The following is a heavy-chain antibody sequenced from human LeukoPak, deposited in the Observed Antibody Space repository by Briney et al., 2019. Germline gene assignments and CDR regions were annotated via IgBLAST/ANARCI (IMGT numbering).Heavy chain of an antibody. V-gene: IGHV3-33*08. CDR3: ARDYHSGSARADFDY. CDR1: GFTFSSYA. Sequence: GGSLRLTCAASGFTFSSYAMSWVRQAPGKGLEWVAVIWYDGSNKYYADSVKGRFTISRDNSKNTLYLQMNSLRAEDTAVYYCARDYHSGSARADFDYWGQGTLVTVSS. CDR2: IWYDGSNK. J-gene: IGHJ4*02. D-gene: IGHD3-10*01.